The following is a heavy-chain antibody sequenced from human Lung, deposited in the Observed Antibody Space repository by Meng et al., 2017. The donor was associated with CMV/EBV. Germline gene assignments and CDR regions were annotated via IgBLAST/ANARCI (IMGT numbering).Heavy chain of an antibody. J-gene: IGHJ1*01. D-gene: IGHD3-10*01. V-gene: IGHV3-49*04. CDR3: ARGSGSPEH. CDR1: RFTFGDYA. Sequence: GESLKISCTASRFTFGDYAMTWVRQAPGKRLEWIGFIRNRTRGGTTEYAASVKGRFSILRDDSKSIAYLQMDSVKIEDTGVYFCARGSGSPEHWGQGTLVTVSS. CDR2: IRNRTRGGTT.